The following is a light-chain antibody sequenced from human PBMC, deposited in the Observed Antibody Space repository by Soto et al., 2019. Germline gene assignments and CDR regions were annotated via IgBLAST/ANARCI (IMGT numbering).Light chain of an antibody. CDR2: RNS. Sequence: QSVLTQPPSVSGAPGQRVIISCTGSSSNIGAGYDVHWYQQLPGTAPKLLIYRNSNRPSGVPDRFSGSKSGTSASLAITGLQAEDEADYYCQSYDSSLSGSVFGGGTKLTVL. CDR3: QSYDSSLSGSV. CDR1: SSNIGAGYD. V-gene: IGLV1-40*01. J-gene: IGLJ3*02.